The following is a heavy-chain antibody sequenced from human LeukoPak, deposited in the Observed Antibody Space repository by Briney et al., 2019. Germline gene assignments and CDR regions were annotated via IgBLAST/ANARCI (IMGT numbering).Heavy chain of an antibody. CDR3: AREYSNYGLDY. V-gene: IGHV3-21*01. CDR1: GFTFSNYA. Sequence: GGSLRLSCVASGFTFSNYAMNWVRQAPGKGLEWVSSISSSSRYIYYADSVKGRFTISRDNAKNSLYLQMNSLRAEDTAVYYCAREYSNYGLDYWGQGTLVTVSS. J-gene: IGHJ4*02. D-gene: IGHD4-11*01. CDR2: ISSSSRYI.